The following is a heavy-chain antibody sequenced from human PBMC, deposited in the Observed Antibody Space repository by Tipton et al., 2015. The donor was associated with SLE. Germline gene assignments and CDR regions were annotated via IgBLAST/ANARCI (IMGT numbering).Heavy chain of an antibody. D-gene: IGHD6-6*01. V-gene: IGHV3-74*01. J-gene: IGHJ5*02. CDR2: INRDGSST. CDR3: ARDAVGSSFDP. CDR1: GFTFSSYW. Sequence: SLRLSCAASGFTFSSYWMHWVRQAPGKGLVWVSRINRDGSSTSYADSVKGRFTVSRDNAKSTLYLQMNSLRAEDTAVYYCARDAVGSSFDPWGQGTLVTVSS.